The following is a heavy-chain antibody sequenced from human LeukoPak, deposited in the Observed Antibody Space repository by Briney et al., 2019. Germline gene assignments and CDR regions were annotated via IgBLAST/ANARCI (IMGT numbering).Heavy chain of an antibody. D-gene: IGHD3-10*01. CDR3: ARLWFGEGSFDWFDP. CDR1: GFTFSSYG. J-gene: IGHJ5*02. CDR2: IRYDGSNK. V-gene: IGHV3-30*02. Sequence: PGGALRLSCAASGFTFSSYGMHWVRQAPGKTLEWLAFIRYDGSNKYYADSVKGRFTISRDNSKNTLYLQMNSLRAEDTAVYYCARLWFGEGSFDWFDPWGQGTLVTVSS.